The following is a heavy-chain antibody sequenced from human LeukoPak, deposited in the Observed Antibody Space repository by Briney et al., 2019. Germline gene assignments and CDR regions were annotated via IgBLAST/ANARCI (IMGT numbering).Heavy chain of an antibody. CDR2: INHSGST. J-gene: IGHJ5*02. V-gene: IGHV4-34*01. D-gene: IGHD3-22*01. Sequence: SETLSLTCAVYGGSFSGYYWSWIRQPPGKGLEWIGEINHSGSTNYNPSLKSRVTISVDASKNQFSLKLSSVTAADTAVYYCARTSIYYDSSGYRSWGQGTLVTVSS. CDR3: ARTSIYYDSSGYRS. CDR1: GGSFSGYY.